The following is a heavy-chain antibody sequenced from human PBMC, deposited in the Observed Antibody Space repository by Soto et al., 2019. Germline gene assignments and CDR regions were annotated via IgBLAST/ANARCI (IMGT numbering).Heavy chain of an antibody. V-gene: IGHV4-4*07. CDR2: MYNSERT. Sequence: SATLSLTCTVSGGSISGYYWSWIRQPAGKGLEWIGRMYNSERTNYNPSLKSRVTMSMDTSKNQFSLKLTSVTAADTAVYFCAREPLAHSYFDLWGQGALVTVSS. CDR3: AREPLAHSYFDL. CDR1: GGSISGYY. J-gene: IGHJ4*02.